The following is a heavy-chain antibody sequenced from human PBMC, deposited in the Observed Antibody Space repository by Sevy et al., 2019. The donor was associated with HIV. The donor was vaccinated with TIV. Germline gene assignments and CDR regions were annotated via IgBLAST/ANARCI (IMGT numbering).Heavy chain of an antibody. J-gene: IGHJ4*02. D-gene: IGHD6-19*01. V-gene: IGHV3-49*04. Sequence: GGSLRLSCTASGFTFSDYAMSWVRQAPGKGLEWVGFIKTKTYGGTTEYAASVKGRFIISRDDSKNIAYLQMNSLKTEDTAVYYCTRGSYGSGWFYFDYWGQGTLVTVSS. CDR2: IKTKTYGGTT. CDR1: GFTFSDYA. CDR3: TRGSYGSGWFYFDY.